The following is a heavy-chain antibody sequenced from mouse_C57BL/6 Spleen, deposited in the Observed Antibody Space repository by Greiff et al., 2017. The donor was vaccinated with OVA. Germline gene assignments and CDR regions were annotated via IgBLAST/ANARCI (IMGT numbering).Heavy chain of an antibody. J-gene: IGHJ4*01. CDR2: IDPSDSYT. V-gene: IGHV1-59*01. CDR3: ARGNYRYAMDY. CDR1: GYTFTSYW. D-gene: IGHD2-1*01. Sequence: VQLKQPGAELVRPGTSVKLSCKASGYTFTSYWMHWVKQRPGQGLEWIGVIDPSDSYTNYNQKFKGKATLTVDTSSSTAYMQLSSLTSEDSAVYYCARGNYRYAMDYWGQGTSVTVSS.